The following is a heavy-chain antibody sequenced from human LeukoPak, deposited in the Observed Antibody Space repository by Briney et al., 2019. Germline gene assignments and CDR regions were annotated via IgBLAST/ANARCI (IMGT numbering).Heavy chain of an antibody. D-gene: IGHD2-15*01. J-gene: IGHJ4*02. V-gene: IGHV4-39*07. CDR3: AREGDVVIFDY. Sequence: SETLSLTCTVSGGSISSNSYYWGWIRQPPGKGLEWIGSIYYSGSTYYNPSLKSRVTISVDTSKNQFSLKLSSVTAADTAMYYCAREGDVVIFDYWGQGTLVTVSS. CDR1: GGSISSNSYY. CDR2: IYYSGST.